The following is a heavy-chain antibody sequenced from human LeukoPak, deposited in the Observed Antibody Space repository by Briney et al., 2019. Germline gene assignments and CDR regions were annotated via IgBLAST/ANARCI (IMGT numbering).Heavy chain of an antibody. CDR1: GYTFTDYD. D-gene: IGHD3-16*01. J-gene: IGHJ5*02. Sequence: GASVKVSCKASGYTFTDYDLHWVRQAPGQGLEWMGGIIPIFGTANYAQKFQGRVTITADESTSTAYMELSSLRSEDTAVYYCARWGRENWFDPWGQGTLVTVSS. V-gene: IGHV1-69*13. CDR3: ARWGRENWFDP. CDR2: IIPIFGTA.